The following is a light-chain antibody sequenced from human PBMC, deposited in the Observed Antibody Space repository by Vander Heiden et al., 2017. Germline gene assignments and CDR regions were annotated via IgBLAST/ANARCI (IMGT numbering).Light chain of an antibody. J-gene: IGKJ2*01. Sequence: DIVLTQSPATLSLSPGERATLSCRASQSVSSYLAWHQQKPGQAPRLLIYDASNRATGIPARFSGSGSGTDFTLTISSLEPEDFAVYYCQQRSNWPTFGQGTKLEIK. V-gene: IGKV3-11*01. CDR3: QQRSNWPT. CDR1: QSVSSY. CDR2: DAS.